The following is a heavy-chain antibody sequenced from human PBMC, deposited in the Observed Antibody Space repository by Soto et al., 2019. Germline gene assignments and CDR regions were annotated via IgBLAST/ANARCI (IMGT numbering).Heavy chain of an antibody. Sequence: QVQLQESGPGLVKPSGTLSLTCAVSGGSISSSNWWSWVRQPPGKGLEWIGEIYHSGSTNYNPSPXXRXXISVDKSKNQFSLKLSSVTAADTAVYYCARSFSGSYAAFEYWGQGTLVTVSS. J-gene: IGHJ4*02. CDR3: ARSFSGSYAAFEY. D-gene: IGHD1-26*01. V-gene: IGHV4-4*02. CDR1: GGSISSSNW. CDR2: IYHSGST.